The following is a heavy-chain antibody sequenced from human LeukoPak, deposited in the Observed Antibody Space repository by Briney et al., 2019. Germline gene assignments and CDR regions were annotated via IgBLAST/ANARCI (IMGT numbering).Heavy chain of an antibody. CDR3: ARDGSVGSYYYYMDV. D-gene: IGHD1-26*01. CDR1: GGSISSYY. CDR2: IYYSGST. J-gene: IGHJ6*03. V-gene: IGHV4-59*01. Sequence: PSETLSLTCTVSGGSISSYYWSWIRQPPGKGLEWIVYIYYSGSTNYNPSLKSRVTISVDTSKNQFSLKLSSVTAADTAVYYCARDGSVGSYYYYMDVWGKGTTVTVSS.